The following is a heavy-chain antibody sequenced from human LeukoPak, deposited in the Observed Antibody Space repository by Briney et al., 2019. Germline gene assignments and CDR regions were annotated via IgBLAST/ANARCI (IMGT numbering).Heavy chain of an antibody. CDR3: ASSFQHCSGGGCYSEFAY. D-gene: IGHD2-15*01. J-gene: IGHJ4*02. CDR2: IIPIFGTA. V-gene: IGHV1-69*13. CDR1: GGTFSSYA. Sequence: ASVKVSCKASGGTFSSYAISWVRQAPGQGLEWMGGIIPIFGTANYAQKFQGRVTITADESTSTAYMELSSLRSEDTAVYYCASSFQHCSGGGCYSEFAYWGQGTLVTVSS.